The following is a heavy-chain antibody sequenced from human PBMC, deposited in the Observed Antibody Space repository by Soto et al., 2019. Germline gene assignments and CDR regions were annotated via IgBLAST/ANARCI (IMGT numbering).Heavy chain of an antibody. D-gene: IGHD6-6*01. Sequence: QVQLVQSGAEVKKPGASVKVSCKASGYTFTSYGISWVRQAPGQGLEWMGWISAYNGNTNYAQKLQGRVTMTTDTSQDTGYLELRSLRSDGTGVYYCAGDKAARPTNWFDPWGQGTLVTVSS. CDR2: ISAYNGNT. CDR3: AGDKAARPTNWFDP. J-gene: IGHJ5*02. CDR1: GYTFTSYG. V-gene: IGHV1-18*01.